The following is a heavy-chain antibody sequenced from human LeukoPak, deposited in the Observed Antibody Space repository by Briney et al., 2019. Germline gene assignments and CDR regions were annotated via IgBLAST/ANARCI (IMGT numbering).Heavy chain of an antibody. D-gene: IGHD3-22*01. Sequence: GGSLRLSCAASGFTFSSYWMHWVRQAPGKGLVWVSRINSDGSSTSYADSVKGRFTISRDNAKNTLYLQMNSLRAEDTAVYYCARGLYYYDSSDYSDFDYWGQGTLVTVSS. CDR2: INSDGSST. CDR3: ARGLYYYDSSDYSDFDY. CDR1: GFTFSSYW. V-gene: IGHV3-74*01. J-gene: IGHJ4*02.